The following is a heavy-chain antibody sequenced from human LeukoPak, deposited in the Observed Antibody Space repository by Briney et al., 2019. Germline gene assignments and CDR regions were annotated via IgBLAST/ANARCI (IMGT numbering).Heavy chain of an antibody. D-gene: IGHD3-22*01. Sequence: SLRLSCTASGFTFGDYAMSWVRQAPGKGLEWVGFIRSKAYGGTTEYAASVKGRFTISRDDSKSIAYLQMNSLKTEDTAVYYCTRVSDYYDSSGCYPIYYFDYWGQGTLVTVSS. CDR3: TRVSDYYDSSGCYPIYYFDY. CDR1: GFTFGDYA. CDR2: IRSKAYGGTT. V-gene: IGHV3-49*04. J-gene: IGHJ4*02.